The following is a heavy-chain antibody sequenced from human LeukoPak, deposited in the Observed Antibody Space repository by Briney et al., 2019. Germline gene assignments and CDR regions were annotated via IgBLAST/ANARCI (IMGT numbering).Heavy chain of an antibody. D-gene: IGHD3-16*02. CDR2: IYHSGST. CDR1: GGSISSGSYY. Sequence: SQTLSLTCTVSGGSISSGSYYWSWIRQPPGKGLEWIGSIYHSGSTYYNPSLKSRVTISVDTSKNQFSLKLSSMTAADTAVYYCARGRRSYDYIWGSYRHVDYWGQGTLVTVSS. J-gene: IGHJ4*02. V-gene: IGHV4-39*07. CDR3: ARGRRSYDYIWGSYRHVDY.